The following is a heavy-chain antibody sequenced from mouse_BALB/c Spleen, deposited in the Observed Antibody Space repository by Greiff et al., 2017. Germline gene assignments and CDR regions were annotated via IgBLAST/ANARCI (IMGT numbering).Heavy chain of an antibody. CDR1: GYTFTSYT. Sequence: VKLQESAAELARPGASVKMSCKASGYTFTSYTMHWVKQRPGQGLEWIGYINPSSGYTEYNQKFKDKTTLTADKSSSTAYMQLSSLTSEDSAVYYCAPLITTVVEGFAYWGQGTLVTVSA. V-gene: IGHV1-4*02. CDR2: INPSSGYT. D-gene: IGHD1-1*01. J-gene: IGHJ3*01. CDR3: APLITTVVEGFAY.